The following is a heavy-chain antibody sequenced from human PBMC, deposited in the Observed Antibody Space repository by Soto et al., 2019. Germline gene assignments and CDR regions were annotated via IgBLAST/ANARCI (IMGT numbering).Heavy chain of an antibody. D-gene: IGHD3-9*01. CDR2: IYYSGST. V-gene: IGHV4-39*01. J-gene: IGHJ4*02. CDR1: GGSISSTAYY. CDR3: ARHPGYYDILTGYTTYYFDY. Sequence: SETLSLTCTVSGGSISSTAYYWGWIRQPPGKRLEWIGSIYYSGSTDYNPSLKSRVTISLDTPKNQFSLKLSSVTAADTAVYYCARHPGYYDILTGYTTYYFDYWGQGILVTVSS.